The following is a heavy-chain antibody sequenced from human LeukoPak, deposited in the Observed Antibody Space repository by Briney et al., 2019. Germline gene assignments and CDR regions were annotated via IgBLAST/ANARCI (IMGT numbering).Heavy chain of an antibody. V-gene: IGHV3-23*01. CDR1: GFTFSSHV. CDR2: ITGTGDRT. J-gene: IGHJ4*02. Sequence: GGSLRLSCAASGFTFSSHVMNWVRQAPGKGLEWVSTITGTGDRTFYTDSVKGRFTISRDSSRDTLYLQMNSLRAEDTAVYYCAKDHPTVAWFDYWGQGTLVTVSS. D-gene: IGHD6-19*01. CDR3: AKDHPTVAWFDY.